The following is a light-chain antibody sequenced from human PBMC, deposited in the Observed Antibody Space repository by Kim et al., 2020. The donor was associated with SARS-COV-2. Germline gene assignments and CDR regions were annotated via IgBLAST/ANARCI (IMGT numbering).Light chain of an antibody. CDR3: QHYDTSPPCT. Sequence: ERVLTQSPGTLSLSPGERATLSCRASQSVSSSHLAWYQQKPGQAPRLLIYGASSRATGIPDRISGSGSGTDFPLTISRLDPEDFAVYYCQHYDTSPPCTFGQGTKLEI. CDR2: GAS. CDR1: QSVSSSH. V-gene: IGKV3-20*01. J-gene: IGKJ2*02.